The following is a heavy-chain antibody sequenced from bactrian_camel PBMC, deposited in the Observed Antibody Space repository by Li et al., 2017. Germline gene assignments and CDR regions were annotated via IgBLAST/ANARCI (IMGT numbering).Heavy chain of an antibody. V-gene: IGHV3-2*01. CDR1: GFTFSNYY. J-gene: IGHJ6*01. D-gene: IGHD2*01. CDR2: INSDGSKT. Sequence: HVQLVESGGGLVQPGGSLRLSCAASGFTFSNYYMSWVREAPGKGLEWVSSINSDGSKTYYEDSVRGRFAISRDNANNTVYLQMNSLESEDTALYYCASSRYCIGGYCYNFGYWGQGTQVTVS. CDR3: ASSRYCIGGYCYNFGY.